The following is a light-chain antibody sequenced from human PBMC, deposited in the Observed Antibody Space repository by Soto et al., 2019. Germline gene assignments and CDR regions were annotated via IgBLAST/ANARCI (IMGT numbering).Light chain of an antibody. Sequence: DIVMTQSPDSLAVSLGERATINCKSGQSVLYSSDNKNYLAWYQQKPGQSPKLLIYWASTRESGVPDRFSGSGSGTDFTLTISSLQAEDVAVYYCQQYYSTPFTFGGGTKVEIK. CDR3: QQYYSTPFT. V-gene: IGKV4-1*01. J-gene: IGKJ4*01. CDR1: QSVLYSSDNKNY. CDR2: WAS.